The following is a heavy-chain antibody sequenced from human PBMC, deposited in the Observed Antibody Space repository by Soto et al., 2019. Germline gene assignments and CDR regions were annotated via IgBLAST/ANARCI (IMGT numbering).Heavy chain of an antibody. CDR1: GESISSADFY. CDR3: ARGGGYCISTSCYIKANYYYYYYMDV. V-gene: IGHV4-31*03. J-gene: IGHJ6*03. D-gene: IGHD2-2*02. CDR2: INYSGST. Sequence: PSETLSLTCTVSGESISSADFYWSWIRQHPGKGLEWIGYINYSGSTYYNPSLKSRVTISVDTSKNQFSLKLSSVTAADTAVYYCARGGGYCISTSCYIKANYYYYYYMDVWGKGTTVTVSS.